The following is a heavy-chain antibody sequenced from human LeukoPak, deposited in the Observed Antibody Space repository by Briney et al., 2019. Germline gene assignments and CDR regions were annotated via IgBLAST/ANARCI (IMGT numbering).Heavy chain of an antibody. Sequence: ASVKVSCKASGYTFTSYYMHWVRQAPGQGLEWMGIINPSGGSTSYAQKFQGRVTMTTDTSTSTAYMELRSLTSDDTAVYYCARDKAVTTELTQYFQHWGQGTLVTVSS. CDR2: INPSGGST. J-gene: IGHJ1*01. CDR3: ARDKAVTTELTQYFQH. CDR1: GYTFTSYY. D-gene: IGHD4-11*01. V-gene: IGHV1-46*01.